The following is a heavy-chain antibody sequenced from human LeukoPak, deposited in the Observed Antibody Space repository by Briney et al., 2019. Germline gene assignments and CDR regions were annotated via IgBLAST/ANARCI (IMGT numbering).Heavy chain of an antibody. D-gene: IGHD2-2*03. CDR2: IIPNSGGT. V-gene: IGHV1-2*02. CDR3: VRNGYCDTTSCYAWFDL. Sequence: ASVKVSCKSSGFTFTDYYIHWMRQAPGQGLEWMGWIIPNSGGTNYAQNFRGRVTMTRDTSISTAYMELSSLRSDDTAVYYCVRNGYCDTTSCYAWFDLWGQGTLVTVSS. J-gene: IGHJ5*02. CDR1: GFTFTDYY.